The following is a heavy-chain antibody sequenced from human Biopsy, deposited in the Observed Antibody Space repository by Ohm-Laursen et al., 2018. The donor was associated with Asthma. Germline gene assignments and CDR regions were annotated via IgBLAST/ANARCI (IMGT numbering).Heavy chain of an antibody. V-gene: IGHV1-18*01. CDR2: ISVYNGNT. D-gene: IGHD3-10*01. Sequence: SVKVSCKTSGYTFNSAGITWVRQAPGQGLEWMGWISVYNGNTKVAQKLQDRVTMITDTSTSTAYMELGSLRSDDTAAYFCARAVDYSHYYGIDVWGQGTTVTVS. J-gene: IGHJ6*02. CDR1: GYTFNSAG. CDR3: ARAVDYSHYYGIDV.